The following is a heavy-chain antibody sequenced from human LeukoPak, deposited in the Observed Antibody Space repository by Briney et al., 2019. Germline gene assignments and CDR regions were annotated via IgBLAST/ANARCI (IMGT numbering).Heavy chain of an antibody. CDR3: VRSYYGMDV. J-gene: IGHJ6*02. Sequence: GGSLRLSCAASGFXXRXXXXXWVXXXPGXXXEXVSSISTSSSHIYYADSVEGRFTISRDNAKTSLYLQMNSLRAEDTAAYYCVRSYYGMDVWGQGTTVFVSS. V-gene: IGHV3-21*01. CDR2: ISTSSSHI. CDR1: GFXXRXXX.